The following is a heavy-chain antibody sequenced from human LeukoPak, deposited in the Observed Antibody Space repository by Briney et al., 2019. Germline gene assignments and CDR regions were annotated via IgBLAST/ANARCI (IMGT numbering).Heavy chain of an antibody. Sequence: GGSLRLSCAAFGFIFDDYGMSWVRQAPGKGLEWVSGINWSGGSTGYADSVKGRFTISRDNAKNSLYLQMNSLRAEDTALYYCARVQLVDYYYYSYMDVWGKGTTVTVSS. CDR1: GFIFDDYG. CDR2: INWSGGST. J-gene: IGHJ6*03. V-gene: IGHV3-20*04. CDR3: ARVQLVDYYYYSYMDV. D-gene: IGHD6-6*01.